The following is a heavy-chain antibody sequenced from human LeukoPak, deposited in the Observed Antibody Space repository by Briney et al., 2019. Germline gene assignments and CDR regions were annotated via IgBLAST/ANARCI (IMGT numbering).Heavy chain of an antibody. CDR2: IKSKTDGGTT. J-gene: IGHJ4*02. Sequence: PGGSLTLSCVASGFTFSNAWMSWARQAPGKGLEWVGYIKSKTDGGTTDFAAPVKGRFIISRDDSKHTLYLQMNSLKTDDTAVYYCTKYDTSVNFDYWAREPWSPSPQ. CDR3: TKYDTSVNFDY. D-gene: IGHD3-22*01. CDR1: GFTFSNAW. V-gene: IGHV3-15*01.